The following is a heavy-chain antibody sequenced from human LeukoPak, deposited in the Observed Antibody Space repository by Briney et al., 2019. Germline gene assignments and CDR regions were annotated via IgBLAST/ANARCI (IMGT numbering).Heavy chain of an antibody. CDR1: GYTFTVYF. CDR2: MNPDNGGT. V-gene: IGHV1-2*02. J-gene: IGHJ4*02. Sequence: ASVKVSCKASGYTFTVYFMHWVRQAPGQGLEWMGLMNPDNGGTHYAQKFQGRVTMTRDSSINTAYMELSRLTSDGTAVYYCATLGGHSLAAQNGYWGQGTLVTVSS. CDR3: ATLGGHSLAAQNGY. D-gene: IGHD3-16*01.